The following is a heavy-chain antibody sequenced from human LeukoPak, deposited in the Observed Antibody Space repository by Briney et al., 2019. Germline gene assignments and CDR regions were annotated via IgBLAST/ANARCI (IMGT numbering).Heavy chain of an antibody. CDR2: IYPNSGGT. Sequence: ASVNVSCKASGYTFTGYYIHWVRQAPGQGLEWMGWIYPNSGGTNYAQKFQGRVTMTRDTSISTAYMELSRLTSDDTAIYYCAKAIAAAHYDFWGQGTLVTVSS. CDR3: AKAIAAAHYDF. J-gene: IGHJ4*02. D-gene: IGHD6-13*01. V-gene: IGHV1-2*02. CDR1: GYTFTGYY.